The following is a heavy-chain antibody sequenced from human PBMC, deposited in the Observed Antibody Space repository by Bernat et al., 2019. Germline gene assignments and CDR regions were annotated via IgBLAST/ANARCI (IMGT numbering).Heavy chain of an antibody. V-gene: IGHV4-34*01. Sequence: QVQLQQWGAGLFKPSETLSLTCAVYGGSFSGYYCSWIRQPPGKGLEWIGEINHSGSTNYNPSLKSRVTISVDTSKNQFSLKLSSVTAADTAVYYCARGLAGRDYWGQGTLVTVSS. J-gene: IGHJ4*02. CDR2: INHSGST. CDR1: GGSFSGYY. CDR3: ARGLAGRDY.